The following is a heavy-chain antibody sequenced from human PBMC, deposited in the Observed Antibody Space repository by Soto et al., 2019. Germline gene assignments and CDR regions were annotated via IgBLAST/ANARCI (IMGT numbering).Heavy chain of an antibody. CDR3: TTGYSYGDAFDI. CDR2: IKSKTDGGTT. D-gene: IGHD5-18*01. V-gene: IGHV3-15*01. Sequence: GESLKISCAASGFTFSNAWMSWVRQAPGKGLEWVGRIKSKTDGGTTDYAAPVKGRFTISRDDSKNTLYLQMNSLKTEDTAVSYCTTGYSYGDAFDIWGQGTMVTVSS. J-gene: IGHJ3*02. CDR1: GFTFSNAW.